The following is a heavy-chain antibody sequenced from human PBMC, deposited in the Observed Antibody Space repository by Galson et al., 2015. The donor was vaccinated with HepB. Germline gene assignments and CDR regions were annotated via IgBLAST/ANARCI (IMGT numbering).Heavy chain of an antibody. J-gene: IGHJ3*02. V-gene: IGHV1-18*01. CDR2: ISAYNGDT. CDR1: GYTFTSYG. CDR3: ARAHAYGRGAFDI. Sequence: SVKVSCKASGYTFTSYGFTWVRQAPGQGLEWMGWISAYNGDTSYAQNLQGRVTMTTDTSTSTASMELRSLRSDDTAVYYCARAHAYGRGAFDIWGQGTMVIVSS. D-gene: IGHD4-17*01.